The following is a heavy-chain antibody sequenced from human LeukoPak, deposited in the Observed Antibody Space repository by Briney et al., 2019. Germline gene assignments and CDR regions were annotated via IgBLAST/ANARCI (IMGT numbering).Heavy chain of an antibody. CDR1: GGSLSGYY. CDR3: ARGWLCSGDRCPTGLYYFAY. J-gene: IGHJ4*02. CDR2: INHSGST. D-gene: IGHD2-15*01. Sequence: SETLSLTCAVYGGSLSGYYWTWIRQPPGKGLEWIGEINHSGSTNYNPSLKSRVTISVDTSKNQFSLKLSSVTAADTAMYYCARGWLCSGDRCPTGLYYFAYWGQGTLVTVSS. V-gene: IGHV4-34*01.